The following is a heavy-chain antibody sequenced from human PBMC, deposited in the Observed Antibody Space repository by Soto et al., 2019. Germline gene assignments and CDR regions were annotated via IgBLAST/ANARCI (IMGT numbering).Heavy chain of an antibody. CDR3: ARDTPTYDSSGYYYHN. Sequence: GGSLRLSCAASGFTFSSYWMSWVRQAPGKGLEWVANIKQDGSEKYYVDSVKGRFTISRDNAKNSLYLQMNSLRAEDTAVYYCARDTPTYDSSGYYYHNWGQGTLVTVSS. CDR2: IKQDGSEK. D-gene: IGHD3-22*01. CDR1: GFTFSSYW. V-gene: IGHV3-7*05. J-gene: IGHJ4*02.